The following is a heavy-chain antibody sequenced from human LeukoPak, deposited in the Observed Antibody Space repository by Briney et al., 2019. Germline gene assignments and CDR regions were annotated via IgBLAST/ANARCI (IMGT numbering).Heavy chain of an antibody. CDR3: ARGITAITGFDC. D-gene: IGHD5-24*01. CDR2: IYYSGST. V-gene: IGHV4-31*03. J-gene: IGHJ4*02. Sequence: SETLSLTCTVSGGSISTGAYYWSWVRQHPGKGLELIGYIYYSGSTYYNPSLKSRLTISVDTSNNHFSLKLSSVTAADTAVYYCARGITAITGFDCWGQGTLVTVSS. CDR1: GGSISTGAYY.